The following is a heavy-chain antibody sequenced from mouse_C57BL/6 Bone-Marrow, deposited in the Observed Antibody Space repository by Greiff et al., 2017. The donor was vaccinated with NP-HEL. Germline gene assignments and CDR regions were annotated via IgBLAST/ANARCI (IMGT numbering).Heavy chain of an antibody. CDR1: GFTFSSYA. J-gene: IGHJ2*01. V-gene: IGHV5-4*01. CDR3: ARALNWDY. Sequence: EVQLVESGGGLVKPGGSLKLSCAASGFTFSSYAMSWVRQTPEKRLEWVATISDGGSYTYYPDNVKGRFTISRDNAKNNLYLQMSHLKSEDTAMYYCARALNWDYWGQGTTLTVSS. D-gene: IGHD4-1*02. CDR2: ISDGGSYT.